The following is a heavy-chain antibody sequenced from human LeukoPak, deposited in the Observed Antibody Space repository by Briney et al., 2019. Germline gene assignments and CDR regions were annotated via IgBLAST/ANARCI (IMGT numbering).Heavy chain of an antibody. CDR3: AKRGVVIRVILVGFHKEAYYFDS. CDR2: IKNAGIDT. Sequence: GGSLRLSCVGSGFMFSNYYMYWVRQAPGKGLVWVSRIKNAGIDTIYADSVKGRFTVSRDNPKNTLYLQMNSLRTEDTAVYFCAKRGVVIRVILVGFHKEAYYFDSWGQGALVTVSS. CDR1: GFMFSNYY. V-gene: IGHV3-74*01. J-gene: IGHJ4*02. D-gene: IGHD3-22*01.